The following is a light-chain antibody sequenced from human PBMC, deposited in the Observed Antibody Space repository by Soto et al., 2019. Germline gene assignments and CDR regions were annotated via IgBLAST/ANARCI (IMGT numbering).Light chain of an antibody. V-gene: IGKV1-9*01. CDR1: QGISSY. Sequence: DIQLTQSPSFLSASVGDRVTITCRASQGISSYLAWYQQKPGKAPNLLIYSASTLEGGVPSRFSGSGYGTEFTLTISSMQPEDVATYFCQQLNNYPRITCGPATKVDIK. CDR3: QQLNNYPRIT. CDR2: SAS. J-gene: IGKJ3*01.